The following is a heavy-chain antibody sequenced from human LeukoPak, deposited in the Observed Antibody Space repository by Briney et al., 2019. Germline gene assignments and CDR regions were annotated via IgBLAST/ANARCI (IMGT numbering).Heavy chain of an antibody. J-gene: IGHJ6*02. Sequence: GSLRLSCAASGFTFSRHWMHWVRQAPGKGLVWISRINSDASDTNYADFVKGRFTISRDNSKNTLYLQMNSLRAEDTAVYYCARETSYYYGMNVWGQGTTVTVSS. V-gene: IGHV3-74*01. CDR1: GFTFSRHW. CDR2: INSDASDT. CDR3: ARETSYYYGMNV.